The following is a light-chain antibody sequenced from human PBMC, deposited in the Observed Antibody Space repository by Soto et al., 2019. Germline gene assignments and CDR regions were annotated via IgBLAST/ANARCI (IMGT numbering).Light chain of an antibody. V-gene: IGKV3-20*01. CDR3: QQYGSSGT. Sequence: EIVLTQSPGTLSLSPGERATLSCRASQSVSNNYLAWYQQKPGQAPRLLTYGASNRATGIPDRFSGSGSGTDFTLTISRLEPEDFEVYYCQQYGSSGTFGQGTKVEIK. J-gene: IGKJ1*01. CDR1: QSVSNNY. CDR2: GAS.